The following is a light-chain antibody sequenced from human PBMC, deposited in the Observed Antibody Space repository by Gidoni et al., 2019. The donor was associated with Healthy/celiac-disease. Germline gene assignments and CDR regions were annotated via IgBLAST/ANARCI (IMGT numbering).Light chain of an antibody. CDR2: GAS. Sequence: EIVLTQSPGTLYLSPGERATLSCRASQSVSSSYLAWYQPKPGQAPRLLIDGASSRATGIPDRFSGSGSGTDFTLTISRLEPEDFALYYCHQYGSSRTFGQGTKVEIK. CDR1: QSVSSSY. J-gene: IGKJ1*01. CDR3: HQYGSSRT. V-gene: IGKV3-20*01.